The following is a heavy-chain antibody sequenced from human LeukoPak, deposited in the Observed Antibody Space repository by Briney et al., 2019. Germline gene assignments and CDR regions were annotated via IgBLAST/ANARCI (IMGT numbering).Heavy chain of an antibody. CDR1: GGSFSGYY. CDR3: ATYSSSWYAKGDYFDY. CDR2: INHSGST. D-gene: IGHD6-13*01. J-gene: IGHJ4*02. V-gene: IGHV4-34*01. Sequence: SETLSLTCAVYGGSFSGYYWSWIRQPPGKGLEWIGEINHSGSTNYNPSLKSRVTISVDTSKNQFSLKLSSVTAADTAVYYCATYSSSWYAKGDYFDYWGQGTLVTVSS.